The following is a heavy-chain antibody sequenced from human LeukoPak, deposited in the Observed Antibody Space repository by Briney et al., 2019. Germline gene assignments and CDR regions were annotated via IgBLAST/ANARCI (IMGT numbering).Heavy chain of an antibody. J-gene: IGHJ4*02. V-gene: IGHV4-59*01. Sequence: SETLSLTCTVSGGSISSYYWSWIRQPPGKGLEWIGYIYYSGSTNYNPSLKSRVTISVDTSKNQFSLRLSSVTAADTAVYYCARKGGDYFDYWGQGTLVTVSS. CDR1: GGSISSYY. D-gene: IGHD3-16*01. CDR3: ARKGGDYFDY. CDR2: IYYSGST.